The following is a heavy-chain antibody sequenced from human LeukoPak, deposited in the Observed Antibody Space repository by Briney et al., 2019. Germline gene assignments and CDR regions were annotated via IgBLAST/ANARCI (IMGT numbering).Heavy chain of an antibody. CDR1: GYTFTGYH. CDR2: INPNSGGT. D-gene: IGHD2-15*01. CDR3: ARDASSVVVVAATYGWFDP. V-gene: IGHV1-2*02. Sequence: ASVTVSCKASGYTFTGYHMHWVRQAPGQGLEWMGWINPNSGGTNYAQKFQGRVTMTRDTSISTAYMELSRLRSDDTAVYYCARDASSVVVVAATYGWFDPWGQGTLVTVSS. J-gene: IGHJ5*02.